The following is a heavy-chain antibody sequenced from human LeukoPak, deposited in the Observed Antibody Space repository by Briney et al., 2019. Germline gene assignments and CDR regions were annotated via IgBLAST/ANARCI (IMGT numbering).Heavy chain of an antibody. CDR3: ARVDFWSGYYKQAPALDV. J-gene: IGHJ6*03. Sequence: PSQTLSLTCTVSGGSVSSGGYYWSWIRQPPGKGLEWIGYIYHSGSTYYNPSLKSRVTISVDRSKNQFSLKLSSVTAADTAVYYCARVDFWSGYYKQAPALDVWGKGTTVTVSS. CDR1: GGSVSSGGYY. CDR2: IYHSGST. V-gene: IGHV4-30-2*01. D-gene: IGHD3-3*01.